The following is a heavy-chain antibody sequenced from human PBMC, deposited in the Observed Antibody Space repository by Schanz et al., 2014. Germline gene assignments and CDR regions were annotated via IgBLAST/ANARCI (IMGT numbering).Heavy chain of an antibody. D-gene: IGHD2-2*02. CDR3: AGGEYQLLYGN. Sequence: EVHLLESGGGLVQPGGSLRLSCAASGFTFRSYSMNWVRQAPGKGLEWISYISSTSRATYYADSVKGRFTISRDNAKNSLFLQMNSLRAEDTAVYYCAGGEYQLLYGNGGQGTLDTVSS. J-gene: IGHJ4*02. CDR1: GFTFRSYS. V-gene: IGHV3-48*01. CDR2: ISSTSRAT.